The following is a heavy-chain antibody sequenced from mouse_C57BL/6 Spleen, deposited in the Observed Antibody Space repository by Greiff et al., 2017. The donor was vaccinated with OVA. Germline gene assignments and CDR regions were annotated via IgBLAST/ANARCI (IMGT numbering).Heavy chain of an antibody. CDR3: TRDFDYYGSSFAWFAY. D-gene: IGHD1-1*01. CDR2: ISSGGDYI. CDR1: GFTFSSYA. J-gene: IGHJ3*01. V-gene: IGHV5-9-1*02. Sequence: VQRVESGEGLVKPGGSLKLSCAASGFTFSSYAMSWVRQTPEKRLEWVAYISSGGDYIYYADTVKGRFTISRDNARNTLYLQMSSLKSEDTAMYYCTRDFDYYGSSFAWFAYWGQGTLVTVSA.